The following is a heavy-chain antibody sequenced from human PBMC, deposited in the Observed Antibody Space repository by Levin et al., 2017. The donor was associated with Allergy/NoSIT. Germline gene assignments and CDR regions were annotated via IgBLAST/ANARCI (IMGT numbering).Heavy chain of an antibody. Sequence: PSETLSLTCAASGFTFSSYSMNWVRQAPGKGLEWVAYISSSNSTIYYADSVKGRLTISRDTARNSLDLQMNNLRTEDTAVYYCAKGRSGGRGGFDMWGQGTMLTVSS. V-gene: IGHV3-48*01. CDR2: ISSSNSTI. CDR3: AKGRSGGRGGFDM. J-gene: IGHJ3*02. D-gene: IGHD4-23*01. CDR1: GFTFSSYS.